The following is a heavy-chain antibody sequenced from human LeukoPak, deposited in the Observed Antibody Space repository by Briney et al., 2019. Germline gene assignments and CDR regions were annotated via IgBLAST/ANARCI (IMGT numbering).Heavy chain of an antibody. V-gene: IGHV7-4-1*02. CDR2: INTNTGDP. Sequence: ASVKVTCKASGYTFTSYAMNWVRQAPGQGLEWMGWINTNTGDPTYAQGFTGRFVFSLDTSVSTAYLQISSLKAEDTAVYYCARSRLIAARSWFDPWGQGTLVTVSS. CDR1: GYTFTSYA. D-gene: IGHD6-6*01. CDR3: ARSRLIAARSWFDP. J-gene: IGHJ5*02.